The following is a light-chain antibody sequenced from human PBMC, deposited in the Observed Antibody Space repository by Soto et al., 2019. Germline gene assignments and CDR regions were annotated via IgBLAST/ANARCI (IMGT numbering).Light chain of an antibody. CDR2: NND. CDR1: SSNIGTNS. Sequence: QSVLTQPPSASGTPGQRANISCSGGSSNIGTNSVSWYQHLPGKAPKLIIYNNDRRPSGVPDRFSGSKSATSASLAISGLQSEDETDYYCAAWDDSLNGPVFGGGTKLTVL. CDR3: AAWDDSLNGPV. J-gene: IGLJ2*01. V-gene: IGLV1-44*01.